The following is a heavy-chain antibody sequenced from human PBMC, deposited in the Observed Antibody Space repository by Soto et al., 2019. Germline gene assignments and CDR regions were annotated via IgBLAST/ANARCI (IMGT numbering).Heavy chain of an antibody. Sequence: SVKVSCKASGGTFSSYAISWVRQAPGQGLEWMGGIIHIFGTANYAQKFQGRVTITADKSTSTAYMELSSLRSEDTAVYYCARDRGNYDFWSGYYVVSHYGMDVWGQGATVTVSS. CDR2: IIHIFGTA. V-gene: IGHV1-69*06. J-gene: IGHJ6*02. CDR3: ARDRGNYDFWSGYYVVSHYGMDV. D-gene: IGHD3-3*01. CDR1: GGTFSSYA.